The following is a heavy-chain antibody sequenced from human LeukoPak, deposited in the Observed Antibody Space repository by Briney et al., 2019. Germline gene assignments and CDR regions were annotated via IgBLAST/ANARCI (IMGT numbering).Heavy chain of an antibody. CDR3: AKDSTVVTATTQCY. CDR2: IKQDGSEK. D-gene: IGHD2-21*02. Sequence: GGSLRLSCAASGFTLSSYWMSWVRQAPGKGLEWVANIKQDGSEKYYADSVKGRFTISRDNYKNTLYLQRNRLSAEDTAVYYWAKDSTVVTATTQCYGGQGTLVTVAS. J-gene: IGHJ4*02. CDR1: GFTLSSYW. V-gene: IGHV3-7*01.